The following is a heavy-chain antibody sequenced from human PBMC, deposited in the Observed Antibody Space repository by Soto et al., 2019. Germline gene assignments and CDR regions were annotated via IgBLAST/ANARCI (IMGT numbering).Heavy chain of an antibody. D-gene: IGHD6-19*01. CDR3: ARKYGIPVAGTFDY. CDR2: IYNSGST. J-gene: IGHJ4*02. Sequence: NPSETLSLTCAVSGYSVSDSNWWGWIRQPPGEGLEWMGHIYNSGSTYYKSSLKGRVTMSIDTSKNQFSLRLYSVTAVDTAVYYCARKYGIPVAGTFDYWGQGILVTVSS. CDR1: GYSVSDSNW. V-gene: IGHV4-28*01.